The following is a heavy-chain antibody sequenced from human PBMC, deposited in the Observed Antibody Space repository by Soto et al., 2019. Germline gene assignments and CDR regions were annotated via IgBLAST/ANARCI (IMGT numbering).Heavy chain of an antibody. CDR1: GGSISSYY. V-gene: IGHV4-59*01. J-gene: IGHJ4*02. D-gene: IGHD6-19*01. CDR3: ARGRLVGAVASFDY. CDR2: IYYSGST. Sequence: PSETLSLTCTVSGGSISSYYWSWIRQPPGKGLEWIGYIYYSGSTNYNPSLKSRVTISVDTSKNQFSLKLSSVTAADTAVYYCARGRLVGAVASFDYWGQGTLVTVSS.